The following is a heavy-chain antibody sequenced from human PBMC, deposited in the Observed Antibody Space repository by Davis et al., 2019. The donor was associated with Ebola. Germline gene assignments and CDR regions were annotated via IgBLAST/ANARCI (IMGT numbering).Heavy chain of an antibody. J-gene: IGHJ4*02. V-gene: IGHV3-30*02. CDR2: IWYDGSNK. CDR1: GFTFSSYG. D-gene: IGHD4-17*01. Sequence: GESLKISCAASGFTFSSYGMHWVRQAPGKGLEWVAVIWYDGSNKYYADSVKGRFTISRDNSKNTLYLQMNSLRAEDTAVYYCAKGYGFLLDYWGQGTLVTVSS. CDR3: AKGYGFLLDY.